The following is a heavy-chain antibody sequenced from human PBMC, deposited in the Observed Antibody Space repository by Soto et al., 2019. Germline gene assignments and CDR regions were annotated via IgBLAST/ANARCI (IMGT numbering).Heavy chain of an antibody. CDR2: ISWNSGSI. D-gene: IGHD5-12*01. J-gene: IGHJ4*02. V-gene: IGHV3-9*01. Sequence: DVQLVESGGGLVQPGRSLRLSCAASGFTFDDYAMHWVRQAPGKGLEWVSGISWNSGSIGYADSVKGRFTISRDNAKNSLYLQMNSLRAEDTALYYCAKDISRVATILDYWGQGTLVTVSS. CDR1: GFTFDDYA. CDR3: AKDISRVATILDY.